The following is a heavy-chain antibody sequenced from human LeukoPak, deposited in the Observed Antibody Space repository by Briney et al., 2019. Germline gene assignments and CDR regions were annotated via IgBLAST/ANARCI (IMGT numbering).Heavy chain of an antibody. CDR3: ARHGTISSESYFDY. CDR2: LNDRGGT. V-gene: IGHV4-34*01. D-gene: IGHD1-14*01. Sequence: SKTLSLTCAVYGGSFSGHFWSWIRQPPGKGLEWIAELNDRGGTNYNPSLRSRVTGFVDTSKNQVSLRLSSVTAADTAVYYCARHGTISSESYFDYWGQGALVTVSS. CDR1: GGSFSGHF. J-gene: IGHJ4*02.